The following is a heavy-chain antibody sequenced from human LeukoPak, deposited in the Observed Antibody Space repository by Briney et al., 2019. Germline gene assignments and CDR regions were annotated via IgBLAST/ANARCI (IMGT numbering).Heavy chain of an antibody. D-gene: IGHD2-8*01. CDR1: GYSFTSYW. V-gene: IGHV5-51*01. CDR3: ARRQASCTNGVCYTLYGMDV. Sequence: GESLKISCKGSGYSFTSYWIGWVRQMPGKGLEWMGIIYPGDSDTRYSPSFQGQVTISADKSISTAYLQWSSLKASDTAMYYCARRQASCTNGVCYTLYGMDVWGQGTPVTVSS. J-gene: IGHJ6*02. CDR2: IYPGDSDT.